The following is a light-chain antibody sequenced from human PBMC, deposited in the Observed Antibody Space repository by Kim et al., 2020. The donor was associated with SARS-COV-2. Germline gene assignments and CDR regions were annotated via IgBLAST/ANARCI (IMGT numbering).Light chain of an antibody. CDR2: RNN. Sequence: GEGVPLPVSGSRSNIGRNYVAWYQRLPGTAPKLLIYRNNQRPSGVPDRFSGSKSGTAASLAISGLRSEDEADYYCAAWDDSLSGRVFGGGTQLTVL. CDR1: RSNIGRNY. J-gene: IGLJ3*02. CDR3: AAWDDSLSGRV. V-gene: IGLV1-47*01.